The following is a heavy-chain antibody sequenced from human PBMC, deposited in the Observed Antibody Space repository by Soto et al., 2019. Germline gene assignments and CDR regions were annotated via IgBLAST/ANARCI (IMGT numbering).Heavy chain of an antibody. V-gene: IGHV3-33*01. D-gene: IGHD3-22*01. J-gene: IGHJ4*02. Sequence: VQLVESGGGVVQPGRSLRLSCAASGFSFSSFGIHWVRQAPGKGLEWVAVIWYDGSNRYYADSVRGRFSISRDNSKNMVFLQMNSLRAEDTGVYYCARSYYDSRGFYYGLDTWGQGTLVTISS. CDR2: IWYDGSNR. CDR3: ARSYYDSRGFYYGLDT. CDR1: GFSFSSFG.